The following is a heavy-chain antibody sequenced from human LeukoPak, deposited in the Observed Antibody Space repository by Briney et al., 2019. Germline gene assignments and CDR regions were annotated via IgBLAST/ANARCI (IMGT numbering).Heavy chain of an antibody. V-gene: IGHV3-30*03. J-gene: IGHJ4*02. CDR3: VGVGGYDSSGFLDY. CDR1: GFTFSNDG. D-gene: IGHD3-22*01. CDR2: ISYDGSDK. Sequence: PARSLRLSCAASGFTFSNDGMHWVRQAPGRGLEWVSLISYDGSDKHYADSVKGRFTVSRDNSKNTLYLQMNSLSRDDTAVYYCVGVGGYDSSGFLDYWGQGTLVTVSS.